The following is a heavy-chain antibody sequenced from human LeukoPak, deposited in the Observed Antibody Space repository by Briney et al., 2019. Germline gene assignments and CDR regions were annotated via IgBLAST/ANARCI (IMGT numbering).Heavy chain of an antibody. D-gene: IGHD3-3*01. J-gene: IGHJ4*02. CDR2: ISSSSSTI. CDR3: ARDSRGEYYDFWSDFDY. CDR1: GFTFSSYS. Sequence: GGSLRLSCAGSGFTFSSYSMNWVRQAPGKGLEWVSYISSSSSTIYYADSVKGRFTISRDNAKNSLYLQMNSLRAEDTAVYYCARDSRGEYYDFWSDFDYWGQGTLVTVSS. V-gene: IGHV3-48*01.